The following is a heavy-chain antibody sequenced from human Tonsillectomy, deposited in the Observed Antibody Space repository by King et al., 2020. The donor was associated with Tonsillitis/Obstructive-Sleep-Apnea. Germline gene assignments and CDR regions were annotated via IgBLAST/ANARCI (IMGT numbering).Heavy chain of an antibody. D-gene: IGHD2-2*01. CDR1: GFTFSSYG. J-gene: IGHJ4*02. CDR2: IWYDGSNK. Sequence: VQLVESGGGVVQPGRSLRLSCAASGFTFSSYGMHWVRQAPGKGLEWVAVIWYDGSNKYYADSVKGRFTISRDNSKNTLYLQMNSLRVEDTAVYYCARDYCTRTSCYDYWGQGTLVTVSS. V-gene: IGHV3-33*01. CDR3: ARDYCTRTSCYDY.